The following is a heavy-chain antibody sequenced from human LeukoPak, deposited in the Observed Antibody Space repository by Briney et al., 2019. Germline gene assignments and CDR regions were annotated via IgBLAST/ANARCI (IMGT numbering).Heavy chain of an antibody. CDR3: AKVMSRYYFDY. J-gene: IGHJ4*02. CDR1: GFTFSDYY. Sequence: GGSLRLSCAASGFTFSDYYMSWIRQAPGKGLEWVSAISGRGGSTYYADSVKGRFTISRDNSKNTLYLQMNSLRAEDTAVYYCAKVMSRYYFDYWGQGTLVTVSS. CDR2: ISGRGGST. D-gene: IGHD2-2*01. V-gene: IGHV3-23*01.